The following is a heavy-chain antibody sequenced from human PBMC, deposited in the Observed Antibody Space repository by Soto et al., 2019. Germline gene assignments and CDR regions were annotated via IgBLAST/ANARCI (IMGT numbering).Heavy chain of an antibody. Sequence: QVQLVQSGAEVKKPGYSVKVSCKASGGTFSSYAISWVRQAPGQGLEWMGGIIPIFGTANYAQKFQGRVTITADESTSTAYMELSSLRSEDTAVYYCARAWTRTGTTSSYGMDVWGQGTTVTGSS. D-gene: IGHD1-7*01. CDR3: ARAWTRTGTTSSYGMDV. V-gene: IGHV1-69*01. CDR1: GGTFSSYA. J-gene: IGHJ6*02. CDR2: IIPIFGTA.